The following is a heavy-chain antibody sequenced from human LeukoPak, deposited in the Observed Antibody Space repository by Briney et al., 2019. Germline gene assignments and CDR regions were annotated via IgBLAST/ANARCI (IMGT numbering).Heavy chain of an antibody. CDR1: GFTFSSNW. CDR3: ASLDRGYYYSFDY. D-gene: IGHD2/OR15-2a*01. J-gene: IGHJ4*02. V-gene: IGHV3-7*01. Sequence: GGSLRLSCAASGFTFSSNWMSWVRQAPGKGLEWVANMNQDGSETHYVNSVKGRFTISRDNAKNSLYLQMNSLRAEDTAVYYCASLDRGYYYSFDYWGQGTLVTVSS. CDR2: MNQDGSET.